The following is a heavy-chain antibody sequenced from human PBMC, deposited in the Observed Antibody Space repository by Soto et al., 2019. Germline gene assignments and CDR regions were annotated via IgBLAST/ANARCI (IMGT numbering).Heavy chain of an antibody. V-gene: IGHV3-23*01. D-gene: IGHD6-19*01. CDR1: GFTFASHA. J-gene: IGHJ1*01. CDR3: ASWVIALGGTGYFRH. Sequence: GGSLRLSCAASGFTFASHAMSWGRQAPGKGLEWVSGISANGGRANYADSVKGRFSLSRDNSKNTMFLQMDSLTAEDTAIYYCASWVIALGGTGYFRHWGQGTLVTVSS. CDR2: ISANGGRA.